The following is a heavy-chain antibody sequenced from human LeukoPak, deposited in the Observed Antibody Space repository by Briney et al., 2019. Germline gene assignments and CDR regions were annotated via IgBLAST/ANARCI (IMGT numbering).Heavy chain of an antibody. J-gene: IGHJ3*02. CDR3: ARVRAEMATIEAFDI. CDR2: IDYSGST. D-gene: IGHD5-24*01. CDR1: GGSISSYN. Sequence: PSETLSLTCTVSGGSISSYNWSWIRQPPGKGLEWIGDIDYSGSTNYNPSLKSRVTISVDTSKNQFSLKLSSVTAADTAVYYCARVRAEMATIEAFDIWGQGTMVTVSS. V-gene: IGHV4-59*01.